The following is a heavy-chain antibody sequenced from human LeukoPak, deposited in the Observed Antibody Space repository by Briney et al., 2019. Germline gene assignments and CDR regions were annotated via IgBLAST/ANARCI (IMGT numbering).Heavy chain of an antibody. V-gene: IGHV3-53*01. J-gene: IGHJ6*02. Sequence: GGSLRLSCAASGFTVSSNYMSWVRQAPGKGLEWVSIIYSGGTTYYADSVKGRFTISRDNSKNMVYLQTNSLRAEDTAVYYCARDGDDYNTNYYYGMDVWGQGTTVTVSS. CDR1: GFTVSSNY. CDR2: IYSGGTT. D-gene: IGHD5-24*01. CDR3: ARDGDDYNTNYYYGMDV.